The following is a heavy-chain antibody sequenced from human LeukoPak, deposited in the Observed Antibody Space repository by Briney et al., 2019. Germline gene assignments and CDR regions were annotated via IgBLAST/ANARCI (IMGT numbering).Heavy chain of an antibody. J-gene: IGHJ5*02. CDR3: ARSECTAGSCNWFDP. V-gene: IGHV3-66*01. CDR1: GFNVSSNY. Sequence: PGGSLRLPCAASGFNVSSNYMSWVRQAPGKGLEWVSFIYRGDRTYFADSVKGRFTMSRDDMKRTVYLQMDSLRAEDTAVYYCARSECTAGSCNWFDPWGQGTPVTVSP. CDR2: IYRGDRT. D-gene: IGHD2-8*02.